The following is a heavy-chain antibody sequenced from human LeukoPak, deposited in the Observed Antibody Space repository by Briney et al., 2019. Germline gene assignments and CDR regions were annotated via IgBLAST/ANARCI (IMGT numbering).Heavy chain of an antibody. CDR3: AKDGRGYSGYDPFDY. J-gene: IGHJ4*02. CDR1: GFTFSSYG. CDR2: ISGSGGST. D-gene: IGHD5-12*01. Sequence: GGSLRLSCAASGFTFSSYGMSWVRQAPGKGLEWVSAISGSGGSTYYADSVKGRFTVSRDNSKNTLYLQMNSLRAEDTAVYYCAKDGRGYSGYDPFDYWGQGTLVTVSS. V-gene: IGHV3-23*01.